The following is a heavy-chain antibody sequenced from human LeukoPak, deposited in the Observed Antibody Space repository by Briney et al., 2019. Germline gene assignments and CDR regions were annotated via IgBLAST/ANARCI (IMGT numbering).Heavy chain of an antibody. CDR2: IYYSGST. V-gene: IGHV4-31*03. Sequence: SQTLSLTCTVSGGSISSGGYYWSWIRQHPGKGLEGIGYIYYSGSTYYNPSLKSRVTISVDTSKNQFSLKLSSVTAADTAVYYCARENGYYYDSSGYYGLTAFDIWGQGTMVTVSS. CDR1: GGSISSGGYY. J-gene: IGHJ3*02. CDR3: ARENGYYYDSSGYYGLTAFDI. D-gene: IGHD3-22*01.